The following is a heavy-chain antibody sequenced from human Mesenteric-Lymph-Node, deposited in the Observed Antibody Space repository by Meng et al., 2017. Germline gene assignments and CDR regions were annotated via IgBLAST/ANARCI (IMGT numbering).Heavy chain of an antibody. Sequence: GGSLRLSCAASGFTFSNYAMHWVRQAPGKGLEWVANIKQDGSEKYYVDSVKGRFTISRDNAKNSLYLQMNSLRAEDTAVYYCARDIVVVVAATTHHFDYWGQGTLVTVSS. D-gene: IGHD2-15*01. V-gene: IGHV3-7*01. CDR1: GFTFSNYA. CDR2: IKQDGSEK. CDR3: ARDIVVVVAATTHHFDY. J-gene: IGHJ4*02.